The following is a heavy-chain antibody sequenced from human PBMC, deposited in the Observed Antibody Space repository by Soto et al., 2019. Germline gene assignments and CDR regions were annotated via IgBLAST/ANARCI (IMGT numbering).Heavy chain of an antibody. CDR3: ARVPYRNVIHA. CDR2: IDPRNGCT. V-gene: IGHV1-2*02. J-gene: IGHJ4*02. Sequence: ASVKVSFKASGYTFSDYYIHWVRQAPGQGLEWMGWIDPRNGCTKYAQKFQDRFSMTTDTSTSTASMELRRLRSDDTAVFFCARVPYRNVIHAWGQGTLVTVSS. CDR1: GYTFSDYY. D-gene: IGHD3-16*02.